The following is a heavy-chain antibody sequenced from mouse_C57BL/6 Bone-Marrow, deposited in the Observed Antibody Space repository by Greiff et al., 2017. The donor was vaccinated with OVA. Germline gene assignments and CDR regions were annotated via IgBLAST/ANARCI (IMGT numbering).Heavy chain of an antibody. V-gene: IGHV5-6*01. Sequence: DVHLVESGGDLVKPGGSLKLSCAASGFTFSSYGMSWVRQTPDKRLEWVATISSGGSYTYYPDSVKGRFTISRDNAKNTLYLQMSSLKSEDTAMYYCARHEIYGNYFDYWGQGTTLTVSS. CDR2: ISSGGSYT. CDR1: GFTFSSYG. J-gene: IGHJ2*01. CDR3: ARHEIYGNYFDY. D-gene: IGHD2-1*01.